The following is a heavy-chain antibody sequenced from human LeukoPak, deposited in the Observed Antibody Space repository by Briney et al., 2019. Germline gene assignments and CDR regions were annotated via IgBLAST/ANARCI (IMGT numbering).Heavy chain of an antibody. CDR1: GFTFSSYS. CDR3: AREAVTMIVDLRYFDY. J-gene: IGHJ4*02. Sequence: GGSLRLSCAASGFTFSSYSMNWVRQAPGKGLEWVSYISSSSSTIYYADSVKGRFTISRDNAKNSLYLQMNSLRAEDTAVYYCAREAVTMIVDLRYFDYWGQGTLATVSS. V-gene: IGHV3-48*01. D-gene: IGHD3-22*01. CDR2: ISSSSSTI.